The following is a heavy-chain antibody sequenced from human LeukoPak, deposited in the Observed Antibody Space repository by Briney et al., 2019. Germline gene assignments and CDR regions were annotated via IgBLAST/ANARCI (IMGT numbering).Heavy chain of an antibody. V-gene: IGHV1-2*02. J-gene: IGHJ5*02. CDR1: GYTFTGYY. CDR3: ARGSWSAYQLLPTVGNWFDP. D-gene: IGHD2-2*01. Sequence: GASVKVSCKASGYTFTGYYMHWVRQAPGQGLEWMGWINPNSGGTNYAQKFQGRVTMTRDTSISTAYMELSRLRSEDTAVYYCARGSWSAYQLLPTVGNWFDPWGQGTLVAVSS. CDR2: INPNSGGT.